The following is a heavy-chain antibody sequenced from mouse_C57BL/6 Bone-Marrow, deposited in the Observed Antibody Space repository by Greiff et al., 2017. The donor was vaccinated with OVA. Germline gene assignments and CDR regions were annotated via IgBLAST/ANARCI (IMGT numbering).Heavy chain of an antibody. J-gene: IGHJ2*01. V-gene: IGHV1-18*01. CDR2: INPNNGGT. CDR3: ARRDYYYGSSFYFDY. CDR1: GYTFTDYN. D-gene: IGHD1-1*01. Sequence: EVKLVESGPELVKPGASVKIPCKASGYTFTDYNMDWVKQSHGKSLEWIGDINPNNGGTIYNQKFKGKATLTVDKSSSTAYMELRSLTSEDTAVYYCARRDYYYGSSFYFDYWGQGTTLTVSS.